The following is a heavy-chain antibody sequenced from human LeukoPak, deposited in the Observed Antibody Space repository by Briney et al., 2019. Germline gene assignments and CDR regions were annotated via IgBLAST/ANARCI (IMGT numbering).Heavy chain of an antibody. J-gene: IGHJ4*02. CDR2: IYTSGST. CDR1: GGSISSYY. V-gene: IGHV4-4*07. CDR3: ARGTSSMIVDNY. Sequence: SETLSLTCTVSGGSISSYYWSWIRQPAGKGLEWIGRIYTSGSTNYNPSLKSRVTMSVDTSKNQFSLKLSSETAADTAVYYCARGTSSMIVDNYWGQGTLVTVSS. D-gene: IGHD3-22*01.